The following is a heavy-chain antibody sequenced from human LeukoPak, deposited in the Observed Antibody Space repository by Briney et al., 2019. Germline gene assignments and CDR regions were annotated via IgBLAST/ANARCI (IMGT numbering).Heavy chain of an antibody. CDR2: IYSGGST. D-gene: IGHD5-12*01. CDR3: AREGSGYDSHIPFDY. V-gene: IGHV3-53*01. J-gene: IGHJ4*02. Sequence: PGGSLRLSCAASGFTVSSNYMSWVRQAPGKGLEWVSVIYSGGSTYYADSVKGRFTISRDNSKSTLYLQMNSLRAEDTAVYYCAREGSGYDSHIPFDYWGQGTLVTVSS. CDR1: GFTVSSNY.